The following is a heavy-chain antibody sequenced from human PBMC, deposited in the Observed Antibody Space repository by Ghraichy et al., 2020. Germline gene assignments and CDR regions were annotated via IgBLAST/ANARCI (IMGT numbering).Heavy chain of an antibody. J-gene: IGHJ6*03. CDR2: IYYSGST. D-gene: IGHD3-16*01. CDR3: ARTWGYYYYMDV. Sequence: GSLRLSCTVSGGSISSYYWSWIRQPPGKGLEWIGYIYYSGSTNYNPSLKSRVTISVDTSKNQFSLKLSSVTAADTAVYYCARTWGYYYYMDVWGKGTTVTVSS. CDR1: GGSISSYY. V-gene: IGHV4-59*01.